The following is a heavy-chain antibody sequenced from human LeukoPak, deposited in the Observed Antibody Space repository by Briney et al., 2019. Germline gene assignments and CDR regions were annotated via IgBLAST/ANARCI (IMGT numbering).Heavy chain of an antibody. CDR2: INPNSGGT. J-gene: IGHJ4*02. CDR3: ARIGVGYYYDSSGYYYGY. Sequence: ASVKVSCKASGYTFTDYYLNWVRQAPGQGLEWMGWINPNSGGTNYAQKFQGRVTMTRDTSISTAYMELSRLRSDDTAVYYCARIGVGYYYDSSGYYYGYWGQGTLVTVSS. D-gene: IGHD3-22*01. CDR1: GYTFTDYY. V-gene: IGHV1-2*02.